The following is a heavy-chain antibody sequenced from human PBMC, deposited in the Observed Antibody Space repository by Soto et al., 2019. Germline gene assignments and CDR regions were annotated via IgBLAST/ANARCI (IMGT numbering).Heavy chain of an antibody. V-gene: IGHV3-23*01. CDR1: GFTFSSYA. CDR2: ISGSGGST. CDR3: AKDYYDYVWGSYLVDY. D-gene: IGHD3-16*02. J-gene: IGHJ4*02. Sequence: PGGSLRLSCAASGFTFSSYAMSWVRQAPGKGLEWVSAISGSGGSTYYADSVKGRFTISRDNSKNTLYLQMNSLRAEDTAVYYCAKDYYDYVWGSYLVDYWGQGTLVTVSS.